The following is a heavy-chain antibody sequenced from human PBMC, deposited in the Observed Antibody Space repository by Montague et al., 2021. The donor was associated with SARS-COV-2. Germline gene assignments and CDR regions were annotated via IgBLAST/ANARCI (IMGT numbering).Heavy chain of an antibody. CDR1: RGSFSNYY. CDR3: ARGRPVQGSFRHFDSISSGALDI. Sequence: SETLSLTCAVSRGSFSNYYWTWIRQSPGKGLEWIGEINQGGAPNXTPSLESRVTISLDTSKKQISLKLNSVTVADTAVFFCARGRPVQGSFRHFDSISSGALDIWAQGSLVIVSS. J-gene: IGHJ3*02. V-gene: IGHV4-34*01. D-gene: IGHD3-9*01. CDR2: INQGGAP.